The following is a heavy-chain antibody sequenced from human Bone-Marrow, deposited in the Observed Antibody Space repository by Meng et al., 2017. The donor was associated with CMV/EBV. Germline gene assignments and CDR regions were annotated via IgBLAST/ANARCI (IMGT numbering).Heavy chain of an antibody. CDR2: IKQDGSKK. V-gene: IGHV3-7*01. CDR3: ARDVGYLAFAD. CDR1: GFTFSSYW. J-gene: IGHJ4*02. D-gene: IGHD2-15*01. Sequence: GESLKISCAASGFTFSSYWMDWVRQAPGKGLEWVADIKQDGSKKYYVDSVKGRFTISRDNAKNSLYLQMNSLRAEDTAVYYCARDVGYLAFADWGPGTLVTVSS.